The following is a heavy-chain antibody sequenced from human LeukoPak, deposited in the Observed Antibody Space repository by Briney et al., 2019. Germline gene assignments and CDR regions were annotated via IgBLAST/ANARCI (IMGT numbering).Heavy chain of an antibody. D-gene: IGHD2-21*02. CDR1: GGSISSYF. V-gene: IGHV4-59*01. CDR2: IYFSRNT. CDR3: AREGDYCGGDCYSGAFDI. Sequence: SETLSLTCNVSGGSISSYFWRWIRQTPGKGLEWIGDIYFSRNTNYNPSLKSRVTISVDTSKNQFSLKLSSVTAADTAVYYCAREGDYCGGDCYSGAFDIWGQGTMVTVSS. J-gene: IGHJ3*02.